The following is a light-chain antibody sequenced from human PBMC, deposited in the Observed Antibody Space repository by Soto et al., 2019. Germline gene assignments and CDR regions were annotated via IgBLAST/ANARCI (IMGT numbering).Light chain of an antibody. CDR2: GAS. J-gene: IGKJ1*01. CDR1: HDIGNY. Sequence: DIQLTQSPSTLPASVGDRVIITCRASHDIGNYLAWYQQKPGKAPKLLIYGASSLQSGVPLRFSGSGSGTDFTLTISSLEPEDFATYYCQESYSILWGTCGQGTKVDIK. CDR3: QESYSILWGT. V-gene: IGKV1-39*01.